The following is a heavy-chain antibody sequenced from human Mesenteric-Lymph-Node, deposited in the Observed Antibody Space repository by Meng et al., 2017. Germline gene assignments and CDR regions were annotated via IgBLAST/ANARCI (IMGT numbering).Heavy chain of an antibody. CDR3: ARSRCGGDCYSGLDY. V-gene: IGHV3-7*01. CDR1: GFTFSTYW. D-gene: IGHD2-21*02. Sequence: GESLKISCAASGFTFSTYWMIWVRQAPGKGLEWVANIKHDGSERSYVDSVKGRFTISRDNAKNSLYLQMNSLRVEDTALYYCARSRCGGDCYSGLDYWGQGTLVTVSS. J-gene: IGHJ4*02. CDR2: IKHDGSER.